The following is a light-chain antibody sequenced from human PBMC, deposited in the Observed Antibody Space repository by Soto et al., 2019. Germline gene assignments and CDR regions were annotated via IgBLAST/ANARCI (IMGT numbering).Light chain of an antibody. Sequence: EIVLTQSPDTLSLSPGGRATLSCRASQSVTTRLAWYQQKPGQPPRLLISGASVRASGVPVRISGSGSGTDFTLTISRLEPEDFALYYCLQYGGSPITFGLGTRLEVK. CDR3: LQYGGSPIT. CDR1: QSVTTR. J-gene: IGKJ5*01. V-gene: IGKV3-20*01. CDR2: GAS.